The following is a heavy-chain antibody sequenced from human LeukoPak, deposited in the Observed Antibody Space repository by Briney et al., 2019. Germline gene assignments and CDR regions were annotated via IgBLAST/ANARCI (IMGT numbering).Heavy chain of an antibody. D-gene: IGHD6-13*01. V-gene: IGHV1-2*02. Sequence: ASVKVSCKASRYTFTAFYMYWVRQAPGQGLEWMGGINPQTGGTTSAQKFQGRVTLTLDTSVTTAYMELTSLRSDDTAIYYCARAHCFDSRGTDLWGQGTLVTVS. J-gene: IGHJ4*02. CDR1: RYTFTAFY. CDR2: INPQTGGT. CDR3: ARAHCFDSRGTDL.